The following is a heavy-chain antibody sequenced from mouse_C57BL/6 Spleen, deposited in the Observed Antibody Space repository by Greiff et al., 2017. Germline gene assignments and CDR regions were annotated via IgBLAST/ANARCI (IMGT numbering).Heavy chain of an antibody. D-gene: IGHD2-5*01. CDR1: GFSLTSYG. CDR3: ARHERSYDSNRCYAMDY. V-gene: IGHV2-6-1*01. CDR2: IWSDGST. J-gene: IGHJ4*01. Sequence: VKLVESGPGLVAPSQSLSITCTVSGFSLTSYGVHWVRQPPGKGLEWLVVIWSDGSTTYNSALKSRLSISKDNSKSQVFLKMNSLQTDDTAMYYCARHERSYDSNRCYAMDYWGQGTSVTVSS.